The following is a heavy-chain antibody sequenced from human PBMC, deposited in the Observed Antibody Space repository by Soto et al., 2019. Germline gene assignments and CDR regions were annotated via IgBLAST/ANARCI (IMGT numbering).Heavy chain of an antibody. J-gene: IGHJ4*02. CDR1: GGSISSGDYY. CDR2: IYYSGST. V-gene: IGHV4-30-4*01. CDR3: ARWDRYCSGGSCYGFDY. D-gene: IGHD2-15*01. Sequence: QVQLQESGPGLVKPSQTLSLTCTVSGGSISSGDYYWSWIRQPPGKGLEWIGYIYYSGSTYYNPSLKSRVTIAVDTSKNHVSLKLSSVTAADTAVYYCARWDRYCSGGSCYGFDYWGQGTLVTVSS.